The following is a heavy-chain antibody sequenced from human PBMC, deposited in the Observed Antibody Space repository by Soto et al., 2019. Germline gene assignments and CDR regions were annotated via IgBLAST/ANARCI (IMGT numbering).Heavy chain of an antibody. Sequence: PSETLSLTCAVSGGSISSGGYSWSWIRQPPGKGLEWIGYIYHSGSTYYNPSLKSRVTISVDRSKNQFSLKLSSVTAADTAVYYCARDRLAYGSGTSYGMDVWGQGTTVTVSS. CDR3: ARDRLAYGSGTSYGMDV. V-gene: IGHV4-30-2*01. CDR2: IYHSGST. CDR1: GGSISSGGYS. D-gene: IGHD3-10*01. J-gene: IGHJ6*02.